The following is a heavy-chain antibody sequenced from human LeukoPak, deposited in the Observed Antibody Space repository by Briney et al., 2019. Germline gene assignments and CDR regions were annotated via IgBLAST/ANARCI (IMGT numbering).Heavy chain of an antibody. CDR2: MSPNNGNT. CDR3: ARGGFWSGYEYYYGMDV. CDR1: GYTFTNYD. J-gene: IGHJ6*02. Sequence: ASVKVSCKTSGYTFTNYDINWVRQATGQGLEWMGWMSPNNGNTGYAQKFQGRVTMTRDTSINTAYMELSSLRSEDTAVYYCARGGFWSGYEYYYGMDVWGQGTTVTVSS. V-gene: IGHV1-8*01. D-gene: IGHD3-3*01.